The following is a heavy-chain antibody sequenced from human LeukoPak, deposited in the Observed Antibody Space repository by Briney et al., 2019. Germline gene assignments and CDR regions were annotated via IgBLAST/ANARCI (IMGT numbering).Heavy chain of an antibody. CDR3: ARGAVYDSSGYYYWYFDL. CDR2: IYYSGST. J-gene: IGHJ2*01. D-gene: IGHD3-22*01. V-gene: IGHV4-59*01. CDR1: GGSISSYY. Sequence: SSETLSLTCTVSGGSISSYYWSWIRQPPGKGLEWIGYIYYSGSTNYNPSLKSRVTISVDTSKNQFSLKLSSVTAADTAVYYCARGAVYDSSGYYYWYFDLWGRGTLVTVSS.